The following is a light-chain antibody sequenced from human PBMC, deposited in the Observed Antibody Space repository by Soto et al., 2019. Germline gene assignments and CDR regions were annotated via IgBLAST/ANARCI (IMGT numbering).Light chain of an antibody. J-gene: IGLJ2*01. Sequence: QSVLTQPPSASWTPGQKVTISCSGTSSSIESNYVYWYQQLPGTAPRLLIYRNNQRPSGVPDRFSGSKSGTSASLAISALRSEDEADYYCTVWDDSLRGRLFGGGTKLTVL. CDR1: SSSIESNY. CDR3: TVWDDSLRGRL. V-gene: IGLV1-47*01. CDR2: RNN.